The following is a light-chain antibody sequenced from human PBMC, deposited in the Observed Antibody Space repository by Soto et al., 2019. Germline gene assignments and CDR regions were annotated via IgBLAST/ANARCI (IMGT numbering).Light chain of an antibody. J-gene: IGKJ1*01. V-gene: IGKV3-20*01. CDR1: QSVSSNF. CDR3: QYSGSSLRT. CDR2: GAS. Sequence: EIVLTQSPGTLSLSPGERATVSCRASQSVSSNFLAWYQQKPGQAPRLLVYGASNRATGIPDRFSGSGSGTDFTLTISRLEPEDFAVYYCQYSGSSLRTFGQGTKVDIK.